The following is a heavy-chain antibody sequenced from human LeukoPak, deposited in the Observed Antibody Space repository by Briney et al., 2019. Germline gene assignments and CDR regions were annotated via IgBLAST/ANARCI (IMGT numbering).Heavy chain of an antibody. D-gene: IGHD6-13*01. CDR2: IYYSGST. V-gene: IGHV4-59*01. CDR3: ARGSKAAPGTFDY. CDR1: GGSISSYY. J-gene: IGHJ4*02. Sequence: SETLSLTCTVSGGSISSYYWSWIRQPPGKGLEWIGYIYYSGSTNYNPSLKSRVTISVDTSKNQFSLRLSSVTAADTAVYYCARGSKAAPGTFDYWGQGTLVTVSS.